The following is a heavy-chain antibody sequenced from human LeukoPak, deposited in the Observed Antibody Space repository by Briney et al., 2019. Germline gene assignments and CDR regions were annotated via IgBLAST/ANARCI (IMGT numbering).Heavy chain of an antibody. CDR3: ARVPGPNWFDS. J-gene: IGHJ5*01. CDR2: MYQSGNA. Sequence: SETLSLTCSVSGYSISSGYYWGWIRQPPGMGLEWIGSMYQSGNAYYNPSLRSRVTMSVDTSKNQVSLKLISVTAADTAVYFCARVPGPNWFDSWGLGTLVTVSS. CDR1: GYSISSGYY. D-gene: IGHD1-14*01. V-gene: IGHV4-38-2*02.